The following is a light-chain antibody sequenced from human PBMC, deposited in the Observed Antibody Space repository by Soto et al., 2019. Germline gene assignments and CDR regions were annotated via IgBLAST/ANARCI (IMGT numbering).Light chain of an antibody. V-gene: IGKV3-15*01. CDR1: QSVNSN. Sequence: EIVMTQSPATLSVSLGERVTLSCRASQSVNSNLAWYQQKPGQAPRLLIYRASTRATGFPARFSGSGSGTDFTLTISGLQSEDFAVYYCQQYNDWPRTFGQGTKVDIK. J-gene: IGKJ1*01. CDR3: QQYNDWPRT. CDR2: RAS.